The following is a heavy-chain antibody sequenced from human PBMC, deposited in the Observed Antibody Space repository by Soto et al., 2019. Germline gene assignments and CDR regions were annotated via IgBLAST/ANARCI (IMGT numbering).Heavy chain of an antibody. Sequence: GASVKVSCKASGGTFSRYAISWVRQAPGQGLEWMGGIIPIFGTANYAQKFQGRVTITADESTSTAYMELSSLRSEDTAVYYCAEGLYCRSTSGYRGRFDPWAQGTPVTVSS. CDR2: IIPIFGTA. D-gene: IGHD2-2*01. V-gene: IGHV1-69*13. J-gene: IGHJ5*02. CDR3: AEGLYCRSTSGYRGRFDP. CDR1: GGTFSRYA.